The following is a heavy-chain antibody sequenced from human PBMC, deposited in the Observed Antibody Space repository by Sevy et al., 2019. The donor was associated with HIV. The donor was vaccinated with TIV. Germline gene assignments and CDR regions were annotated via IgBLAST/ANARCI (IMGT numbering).Heavy chain of an antibody. CDR3: ARGDYYVTSGYTYYFDY. J-gene: IGHJ4*02. Sequence: SETLSLTCAVSGYSISSGYYWGWIRQPPGKGLEWIGNIYHSGRTYNNPSLKSRVTMSVDPSKNQFSLKLSSVTAADTAVYYCARGDYYVTSGYTYYFDYWGQGTLVTVSS. CDR2: IYHSGRT. V-gene: IGHV4-38-2*01. CDR1: GYSISSGYY. D-gene: IGHD3-22*01.